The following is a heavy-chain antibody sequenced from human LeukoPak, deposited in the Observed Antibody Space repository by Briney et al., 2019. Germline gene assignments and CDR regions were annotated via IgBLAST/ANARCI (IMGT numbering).Heavy chain of an antibody. D-gene: IGHD5-18*01. Sequence: PGGSLRLSCAASGLTFSNYAMHWVRQAPGKGLEWVAVISYAGSNKYYGDSVKGRFTISRDNSKNTLYLQMNSLRAEDTAVYYCARGDGDTAVDYWGQGTLVTVSS. CDR3: ARGDGDTAVDY. CDR2: ISYAGSNK. J-gene: IGHJ4*02. V-gene: IGHV3-30*04. CDR1: GLTFSNYA.